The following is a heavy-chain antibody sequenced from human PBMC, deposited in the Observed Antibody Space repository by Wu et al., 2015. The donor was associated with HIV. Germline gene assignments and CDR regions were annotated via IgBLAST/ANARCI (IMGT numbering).Heavy chain of an antibody. CDR2: FNPANGGT. CDR1: GYTFTAYY. V-gene: IGHV1-2*02. D-gene: IGHD3-10*01. Sequence: QVQLVQSGAEVKKPGASMKVSCKASGYTFTAYYLHWIRQAPGQGFEWMGRFNPANGGTNYAQKFQGRVSMTRDTSISTAFLELSRLTSDDTATYYCVYVLVRGLYYNYDYVGQEHRSPSP. J-gene: IGHJ4*01. CDR3: VYVLVRGLYYNYDY.